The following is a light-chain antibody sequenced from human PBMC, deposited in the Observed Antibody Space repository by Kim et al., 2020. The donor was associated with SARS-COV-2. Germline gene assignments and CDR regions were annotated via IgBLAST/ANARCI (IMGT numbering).Light chain of an antibody. CDR2: YNS. J-gene: IGLJ3*02. V-gene: IGLV3-21*04. CDR3: QVWDSGSDHWV. Sequence: SYELTQPPSVSVAPGKAASITCGGNNIGSQRVHWYQQKPGQAPVLVIYYNSDRPSGIPERFSGSNSGYTATLTISRVEAGDEADYYCQVWDSGSDHWVFGGGTQLTVL. CDR1: NIGSQR.